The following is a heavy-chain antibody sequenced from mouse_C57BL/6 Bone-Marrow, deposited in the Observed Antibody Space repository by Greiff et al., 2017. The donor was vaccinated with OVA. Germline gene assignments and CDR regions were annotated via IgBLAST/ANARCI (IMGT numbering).Heavy chain of an antibody. J-gene: IGHJ4*01. CDR2: ISDGGSYT. V-gene: IGHV5-4*03. D-gene: IGHD2-3*01. Sequence: VKLVESGGGLVKPGGSLKLSCAASGFTFSSYAMSWVRQTPEKRLEWVATISDGGSYTYYPDNVKGRFTISRDNAKNNLYLQMSHLKSEDTAMYYCARGGWLLSMDYWGQGTSVTVSS. CDR3: ARGGWLLSMDY. CDR1: GFTFSSYA.